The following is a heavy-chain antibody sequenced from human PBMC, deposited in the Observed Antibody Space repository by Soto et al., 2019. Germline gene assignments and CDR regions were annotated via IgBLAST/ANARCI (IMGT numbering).Heavy chain of an antibody. J-gene: IGHJ5*02. D-gene: IGHD1-26*01. CDR2: IYPGDSDT. CDR3: AREESRGTTCWGFED. V-gene: IGHV5-51*01. Sequence: GESLKISCKGSGYRFTNYWIGWVRQMPGKGLEWMGIIYPGDSDTRYSPSFQGQVTISADKSINTAYLQWSSLKASDTAMYYCAREESRGTTCWGFEDWGQGTQVTVSS. CDR1: GYRFTNYW.